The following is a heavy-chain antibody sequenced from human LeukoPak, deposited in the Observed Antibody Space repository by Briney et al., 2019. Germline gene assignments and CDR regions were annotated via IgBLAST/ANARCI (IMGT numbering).Heavy chain of an antibody. CDR2: IYNSVVS. J-gene: IGHJ3*02. CDR3: ARLSLGGTRI. D-gene: IGHD1-7*01. V-gene: IGHV4-4*07. Sequence: SETLSLTCTVSGGSMSNYYWDWVRQPAGKGLEWIGHIYNSVVSDYNPSLKSRVIMSLDTSRNQFSLKLTSVTAADTAIYYCARLSLGGTRIWGQGTLVAVSS. CDR1: GGSMSNYY.